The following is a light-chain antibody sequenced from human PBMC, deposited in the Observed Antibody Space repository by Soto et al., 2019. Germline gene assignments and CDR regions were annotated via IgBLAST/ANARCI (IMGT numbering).Light chain of an antibody. CDR1: QGVSSY. CDR2: AAS. J-gene: IGKJ4*01. V-gene: IGKV1-9*01. Sequence: DIQLTQSPSFLSASVGDRVTITCRASQGVSSYLAWYQQKPAKAPKLLIYAASTLQSGVPSRFSGSGSGTEFTLTISSLQPEDVATYYCQHLNTYPITFGGGTKVEIK. CDR3: QHLNTYPIT.